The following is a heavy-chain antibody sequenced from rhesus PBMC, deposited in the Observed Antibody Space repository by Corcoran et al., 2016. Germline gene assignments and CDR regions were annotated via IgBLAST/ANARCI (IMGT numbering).Heavy chain of an antibody. CDR1: GGPISDSYH. J-gene: IGHJ3*01. CDR3: ARDRDF. CDR2: IYGNSAST. Sequence: QVQLQESGPGLVKPSETLSLTCAVPGGPISDSYHWNWIRQPPGKGLEWLGNIYGNSASTYYNPSLKSRVTISKDTSKNQFFLKLSSVTAADTAVYYCARDRDFWGQGLRVTVSS. V-gene: IGHV4S9*01.